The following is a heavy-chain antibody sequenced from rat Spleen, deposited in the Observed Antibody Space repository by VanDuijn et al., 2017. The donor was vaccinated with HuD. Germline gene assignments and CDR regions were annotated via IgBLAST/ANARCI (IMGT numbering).Heavy chain of an antibody. V-gene: IGHV5-25*01. Sequence: EVQLAETGGGLVQPGRSLKLSCAASGFTFSDYYMAWVRQAPTKGLEWVASITPGGDNSYYRDSVKGRFTISRDNAKSTLYLQMDSLRSEDTATYYCARGGFAYWGQGTLVTVSS. CDR2: ITPGGDNS. CDR3: ARGGFAY. CDR1: GFTFSDYY. J-gene: IGHJ3*01.